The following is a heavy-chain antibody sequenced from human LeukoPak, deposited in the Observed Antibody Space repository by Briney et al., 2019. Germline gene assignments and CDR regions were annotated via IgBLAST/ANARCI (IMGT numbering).Heavy chain of an antibody. CDR3: HGGNAEQ. CDR2: VNTDGSST. Sequence: QPGGSLRLSCAASGLTFSSYWMHWVRQAPGKGLVWVSGVNTDGSSTNYADSVKGRFTISRDNAKNTVYLQMNSLRVEDMAVYYCHGGNAEQWGQGTLVTVSS. D-gene: IGHD2-15*01. J-gene: IGHJ1*01. CDR1: GLTFSSYW. V-gene: IGHV3-74*01.